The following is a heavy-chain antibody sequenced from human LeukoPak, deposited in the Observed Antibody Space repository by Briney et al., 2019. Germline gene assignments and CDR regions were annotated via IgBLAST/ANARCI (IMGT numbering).Heavy chain of an antibody. CDR3: ARDGLVRGVINYYYYYMDV. CDR2: INPNSGGT. D-gene: IGHD3-10*01. CDR1: GYTFTGYY. Sequence: GASVKVSCKASGYTFTGYYMHWVRQAPGQGLEWMGWINPNSGGTNYAQKFQGRVTMTRDTSISTAYMELSRLRSDDTAVYYCARDGLVRGVINYYYYYMDVWVKGTTVTVSS. J-gene: IGHJ6*03. V-gene: IGHV1-2*02.